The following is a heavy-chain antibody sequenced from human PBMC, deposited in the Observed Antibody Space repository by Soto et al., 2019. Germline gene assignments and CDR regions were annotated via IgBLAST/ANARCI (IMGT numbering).Heavy chain of an antibody. Sequence: PSETLSLTCTVSGCSISSSTSYWGWIRQPPGKGLEWIGNIYYSGNTNFNPSLKSRVTISVDTSKNQFSLKLSSVTAADTAVYYCARHEANSRDSYYGMDVWGQGTTVTVSS. J-gene: IGHJ6*02. CDR3: ARHEANSRDSYYGMDV. CDR2: IYYSGNT. CDR1: GCSISSSTSY. D-gene: IGHD6-13*01. V-gene: IGHV4-39*01.